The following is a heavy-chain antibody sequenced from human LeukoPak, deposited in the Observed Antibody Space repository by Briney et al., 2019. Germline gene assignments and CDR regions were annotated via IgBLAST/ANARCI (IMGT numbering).Heavy chain of an antibody. Sequence: EASVKVSCKASGYTFTSYGISWVRQAPGQGLEGMGWISAYNGNTNYAQKLQGRVTMTTDTSTSTAYMELRRLRSDATAVYYCARDLGATPRRAFDIWGQGTMVTVSS. J-gene: IGHJ3*02. D-gene: IGHD2-15*01. CDR2: ISAYNGNT. CDR1: GYTFTSYG. V-gene: IGHV1-18*01. CDR3: ARDLGATPRRAFDI.